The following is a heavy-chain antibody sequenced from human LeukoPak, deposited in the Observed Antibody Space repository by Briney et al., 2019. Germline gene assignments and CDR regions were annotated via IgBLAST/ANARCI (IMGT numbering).Heavy chain of an antibody. V-gene: IGHV3-30*02. D-gene: IGHD4-17*01. Sequence: GGSLRLSCAASGFSFSGYGMHWVRQVPGKGVAWVAFIRYDGITKFYIDSVKGRFAISRDNSKNTLSLQMNSLRTEDTAVYYCAALHTGTFVDYWGQGTLVTVSS. CDR3: AALHTGTFVDY. J-gene: IGHJ4*02. CDR2: IRYDGITK. CDR1: GFSFSGYG.